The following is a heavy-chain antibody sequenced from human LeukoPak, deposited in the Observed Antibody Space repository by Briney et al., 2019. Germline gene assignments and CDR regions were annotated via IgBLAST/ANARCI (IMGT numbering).Heavy chain of an antibody. D-gene: IGHD3-22*01. CDR3: ARDRVYYYDSSGHED. CDR2: ISSDGSRV. V-gene: IGHV3-74*01. CDR1: GFTFSDYW. Sequence: GGSLRLSCAASGFTFSDYWMHWVRQAPGKGLVWVSRISSDGSRVTYADSVKGRFTISRDNAKNSLYLQMNSLRAEDTAVYYCARDRVYYYDSSGHEDWGQGTLVTVSS. J-gene: IGHJ4*02.